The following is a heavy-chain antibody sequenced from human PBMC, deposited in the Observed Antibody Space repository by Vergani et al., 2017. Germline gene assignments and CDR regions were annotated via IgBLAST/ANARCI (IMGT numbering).Heavy chain of an antibody. CDR1: GFTFSDHY. CDR2: ISGSGGST. V-gene: IGHV3-23*04. J-gene: IGHJ6*02. Sequence: VQLVESGGGLVKPGGSLRLSCAASGFTFSDHYMSWARQAPGKGLEWVSGISGSGGSTYYAGSVKGRFTISRDSSKNTLYLQMNSLSAGDTAVYYCAKANPRNSGYDYLYYYHAMDVWGHGTTVTVSS. CDR3: AKANPRNSGYDYLYYYHAMDV. D-gene: IGHD5-12*01.